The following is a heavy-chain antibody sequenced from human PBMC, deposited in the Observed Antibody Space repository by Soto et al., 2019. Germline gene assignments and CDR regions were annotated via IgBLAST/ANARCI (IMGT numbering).Heavy chain of an antibody. CDR2: FSSSSGTI. J-gene: IGHJ4*02. D-gene: IGHD1-26*01. CDR1: GFTFSSYS. CDR3: AREGWPFDY. Sequence: EVQLVESGGGLVQPGGSLRLSCAASGFTFSSYSMNWVRQAPGKGLEWVSYFSSSSGTIYYADSVKGRFTISRDNAKKSLYLRMNSLRDEDTAVYYCAREGWPFDYWGQGTLVTVSS. V-gene: IGHV3-48*02.